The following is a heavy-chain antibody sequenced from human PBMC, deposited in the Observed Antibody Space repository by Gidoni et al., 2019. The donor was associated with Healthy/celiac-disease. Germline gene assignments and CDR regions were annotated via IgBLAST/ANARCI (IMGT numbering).Heavy chain of an antibody. CDR3: ARNFDGSPSDY. Sequence: QVQLVESGGGVVQPGRSLRLSCAASGFTFSSYAMHWVRQAPGKGLEWVAVISYDGSNKYYADSVKGRFIISRDNSKNTLYLQMNSLRAEDTAVYYCARNFDGSPSDYWGQGTLVTVSS. V-gene: IGHV3-30-3*01. J-gene: IGHJ4*02. D-gene: IGHD1-7*01. CDR2: ISYDGSNK. CDR1: GFTFSSYA.